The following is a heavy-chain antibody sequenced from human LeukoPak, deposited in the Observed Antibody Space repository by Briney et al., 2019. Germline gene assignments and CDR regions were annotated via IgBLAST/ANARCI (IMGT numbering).Heavy chain of an antibody. J-gene: IGHJ6*02. V-gene: IGHV1-69*13. Sequence: SVKVSCKASGGTFSSYAISWVRQAPGQGLEWMGGIIPISGTANYAQKLQGRVTTTADESTSTAYMELSSLRSEDTAVYYCARREQLVLNYYYYGMDVWGQGTTVTVSS. CDR2: IIPISGTA. CDR3: ARREQLVLNYYYYGMDV. CDR1: GGTFSSYA. D-gene: IGHD6-6*01.